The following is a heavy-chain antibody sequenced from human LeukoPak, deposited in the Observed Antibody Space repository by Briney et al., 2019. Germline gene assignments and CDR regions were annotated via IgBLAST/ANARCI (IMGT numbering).Heavy chain of an antibody. V-gene: IGHV3-66*01. Sequence: GGSLRLSCAASGFTVSSNYMSWVRQAPGKGLEWVSVIYSGGSTYYADSVKGRFTISRDNSKNTLYLQMNSLRAEDTAVYYCARDSGRYYYDSSGHLDYWGQGTLVTVSS. CDR1: GFTVSSNY. J-gene: IGHJ4*02. CDR2: IYSGGST. CDR3: ARDSGRYYYDSSGHLDY. D-gene: IGHD3-22*01.